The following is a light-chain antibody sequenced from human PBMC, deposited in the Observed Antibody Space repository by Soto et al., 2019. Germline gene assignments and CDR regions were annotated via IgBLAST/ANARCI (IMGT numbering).Light chain of an antibody. Sequence: QSALTQPASVSGSPGQSIIISCTGTSSDVGGYNYVSWYQQHPGKAPKLMIYDVRNRASGASNRFSGSKSGNTASLTISGLQAEDEADYYCTSYTSSSTLYVFGTGTKLTVL. J-gene: IGLJ1*01. CDR2: DVR. V-gene: IGLV2-14*01. CDR1: SSDVGGYNY. CDR3: TSYTSSSTLYV.